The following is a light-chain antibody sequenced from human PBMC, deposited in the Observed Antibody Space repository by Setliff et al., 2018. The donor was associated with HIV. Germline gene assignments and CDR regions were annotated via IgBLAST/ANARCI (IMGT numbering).Light chain of an antibody. J-gene: IGLJ1*01. CDR1: SSDVGGYNY. Sequence: QPALTQLRSVSGSPGQSATISCTGTSSDVGGYNYVSWYQQHPGKAPKLMIYDVSKRPSGVPDRFPGSKSGNTASLTISGLQAEDEADYYCCSYAGSYTYVFGTGTKVTVL. V-gene: IGLV2-11*01. CDR3: CSYAGSYTYV. CDR2: DVS.